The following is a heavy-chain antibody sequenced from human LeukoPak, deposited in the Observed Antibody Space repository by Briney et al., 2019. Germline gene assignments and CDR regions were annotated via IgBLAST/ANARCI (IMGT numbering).Heavy chain of an antibody. Sequence: GESLKISCAASGFTFSDYYMSWIRQAPGKGLEWVSYISSGGSTIYYADSVKRRFTISRDNTKKSLYVQMNSLRAEDTAVYYCARSLLWFGELLPGTSLPYFDFWGQGTLVTVSS. CDR1: GFTFSDYY. D-gene: IGHD3-10*01. J-gene: IGHJ4*02. V-gene: IGHV3-11*04. CDR3: ARSLLWFGELLPGTSLPYFDF. CDR2: ISSGGSTI.